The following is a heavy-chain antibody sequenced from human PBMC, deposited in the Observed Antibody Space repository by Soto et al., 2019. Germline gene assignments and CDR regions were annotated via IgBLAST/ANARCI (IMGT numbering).Heavy chain of an antibody. Sequence: EVQLLESGGDLVQPGGSLRLSCATSGFTFSTYGMSWVRQAPGKGLQWVSGIEGNGRTTSYVDSVKGRFTISRDNFRNTLYLQMNSLSAEDAAIYYCAKSLFGRHFWGHGTLVTVSS. CDR1: GFTFSTYG. J-gene: IGHJ4*01. D-gene: IGHD3-3*01. V-gene: IGHV3-23*01. CDR2: IEGNGRTT. CDR3: AKSLFGRHF.